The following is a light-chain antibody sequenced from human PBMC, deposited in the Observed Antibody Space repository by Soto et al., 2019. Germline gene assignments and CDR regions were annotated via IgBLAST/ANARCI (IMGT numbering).Light chain of an antibody. CDR3: QQYGSSPFT. V-gene: IGKV3-20*01. J-gene: IGKJ3*01. CDR2: GAS. Sequence: EIVLTQSPGTLYMSPGERATLSCRAIQSVSSSYLAWYQQKPGQAPRLLIYGASSRATGIPDRFSGSGSGTDFTLTISRMEPEDFAVYYCQQYGSSPFTFGPGTKVDIK. CDR1: QSVSSSY.